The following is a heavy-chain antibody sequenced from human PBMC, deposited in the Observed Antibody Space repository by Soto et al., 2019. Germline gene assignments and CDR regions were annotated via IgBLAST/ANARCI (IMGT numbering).Heavy chain of an antibody. CDR2: INPNSGGT. Sequence: GASVKVSCKASGYTFTGYYMHWVRQAPGQGLEWMGWINPNSGGTNYAQKFQGRVTMTRDTSISTAYMELSRLRSDDTAVYYCARVRSYGPSGYGSGSCLGYWGQGTLVTVSS. CDR3: ARVRSYGPSGYGSGSCLGY. J-gene: IGHJ4*02. D-gene: IGHD3-10*01. V-gene: IGHV1-2*02. CDR1: GYTFTGYY.